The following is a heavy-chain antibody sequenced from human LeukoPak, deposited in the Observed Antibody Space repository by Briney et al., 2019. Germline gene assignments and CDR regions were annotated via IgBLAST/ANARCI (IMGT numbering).Heavy chain of an antibody. D-gene: IGHD5-24*01. CDR2: IDSRDNT. CDR3: ARESTPLRGAFDP. V-gene: IGHV3-53*04. Sequence: PGRSLRLSCAASGFTFSSYSMNWVRQAPGKGLEWVSVIDSRDNTYHADSVKGRFTISRHTSKNTLYLQMNSLRAEDTAVYYCARESTPLRGAFDPWGPGTLVTVSS. J-gene: IGHJ5*02. CDR1: GFTFSSYS.